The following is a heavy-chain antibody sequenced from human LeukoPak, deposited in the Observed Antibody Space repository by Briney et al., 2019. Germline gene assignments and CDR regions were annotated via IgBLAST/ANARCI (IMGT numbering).Heavy chain of an antibody. CDR1: GNTFTGHH. V-gene: IGHV1-2*02. CDR3: AREPIYDILSGNYRGFYYGMDV. J-gene: IGHJ6*02. CDR2: INPNSGGT. Sequence: ASVKVSCKASGNTFTGHHIYWVRQAPGQGLEWMGWINPNSGGTNYAQQFQGRVTMTRDTSINTAYMELSRLTSDDTAVYYCAREPIYDILSGNYRGFYYGMDVWGRGTTVSVSS. D-gene: IGHD3-9*01.